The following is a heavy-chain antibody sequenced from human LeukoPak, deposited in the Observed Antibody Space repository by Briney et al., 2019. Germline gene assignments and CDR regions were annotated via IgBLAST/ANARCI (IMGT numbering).Heavy chain of an antibody. CDR3: ARQGYDTSVYTYHFDY. CDR2: IYPSDSDI. J-gene: IGHJ4*02. CDR1: GYSFTNYW. Sequence: GESLKISCKGSGYSFTNYWIGWVRQMPGKGLEWMGIIYPSDSDIRYSPSFQGQVTISADKSISTAYLQWSSLKASDTAMYYCARQGYDTSVYTYHFDYWGQGTQVTVSS. V-gene: IGHV5-51*01. D-gene: IGHD3-22*01.